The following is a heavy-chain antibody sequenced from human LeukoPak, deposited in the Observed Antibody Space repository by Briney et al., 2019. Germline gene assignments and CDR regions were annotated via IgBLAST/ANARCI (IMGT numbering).Heavy chain of an antibody. CDR1: GFTFISYA. Sequence: GGSLRLSCAASGFTFISYAIHWVRQAPGKGLEWGAVISFHGTDSSYADSVKGRFTISRDNSKNTLYLQMNSLRAEDTALYYSARGQRRHVDMAPSFDYWGQGTLVTVSS. CDR3: ARGQRRHVDMAPSFDY. J-gene: IGHJ4*02. CDR2: ISFHGTDS. V-gene: IGHV3-30*04. D-gene: IGHD5-24*01.